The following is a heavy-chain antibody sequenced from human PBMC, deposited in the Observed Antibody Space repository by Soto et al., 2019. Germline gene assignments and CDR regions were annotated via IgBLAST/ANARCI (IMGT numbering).Heavy chain of an antibody. CDR1: GFTFTTYS. CDR2: ISYDGNNK. Sequence: PGGSLRLSCAASGFTFTTYSMHWVRQAPGKGLEWVAVISYDGNNKFYADSVKGRFTISRDNSKSTLDLQMNSLRAEDTAVYYCARDLPGYKYGSFDFWGQGTLVTVSS. CDR3: ARDLPGYKYGSFDF. J-gene: IGHJ4*02. D-gene: IGHD3-10*01. V-gene: IGHV3-30-3*01.